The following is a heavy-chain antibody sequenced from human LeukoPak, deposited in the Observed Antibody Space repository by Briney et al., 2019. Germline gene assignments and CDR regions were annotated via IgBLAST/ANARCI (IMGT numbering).Heavy chain of an antibody. Sequence: GASVKVSCKASGGTFSSYAISWVRQALGQGLEWMGGIIPIFGTANYAQKFQGRVTITTDESTSTAYMELSSLRSEDTAVYFCARASGNTYYYDSSGYYLFDYWGQGTLVTVSS. V-gene: IGHV1-69*05. J-gene: IGHJ4*02. CDR1: GGTFSSYA. CDR3: ARASGNTYYYDSSGYYLFDY. D-gene: IGHD3-22*01. CDR2: IIPIFGTA.